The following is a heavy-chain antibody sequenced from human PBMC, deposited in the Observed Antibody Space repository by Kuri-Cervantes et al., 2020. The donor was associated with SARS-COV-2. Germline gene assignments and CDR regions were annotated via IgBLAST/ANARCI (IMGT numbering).Heavy chain of an antibody. CDR1: GFTFSSYA. V-gene: IGHV3-30-3*01. CDR2: ISYDGSNK. Sequence: GGSLRLSCAASGFTFSSYAMHWVRQAPGKGLEWVAVISYDGSNKYYADSVKGRFTISRDNSKSTLYLQMNSLRAEDTAVYYCARGQENSGSFRSMGIGAFDIWGQGTMVTVSS. J-gene: IGHJ3*02. D-gene: IGHD1-26*01. CDR3: ARGQENSGSFRSMGIGAFDI.